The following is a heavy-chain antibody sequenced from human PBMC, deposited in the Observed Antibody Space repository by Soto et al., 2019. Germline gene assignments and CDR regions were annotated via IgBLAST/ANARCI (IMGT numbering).Heavy chain of an antibody. CDR3: ARKIIEGPIDY. CDR2: IVVGSGNT. J-gene: IGHJ4*02. V-gene: IGHV1-58*02. Sequence: GASVKVSCKASGFTFTSSAMQWVRQARGQRLEWIGWIVVGSGNTNYAQKFQERVTITTDTPTSTAYMELRSLRSDDTAIYYCARKIIEGPIDYWGQGTLVTVS. CDR1: GFTFTSSA.